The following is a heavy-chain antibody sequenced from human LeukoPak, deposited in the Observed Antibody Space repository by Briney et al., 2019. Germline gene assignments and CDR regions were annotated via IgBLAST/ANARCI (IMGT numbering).Heavy chain of an antibody. V-gene: IGHV3-23*01. Sequence: PGGSLRLSCAASGFTFSSHTMSWVRQAPGKGLEWVSTIGGRGGSIYYADAVKGRFTISRDNSKNTLSLQMNSLKAEDMAIYYCAKDAGGAGASTFDYWGQGTLVTVSS. CDR2: IGGRGGSI. CDR3: AKDAGGAGASTFDY. D-gene: IGHD3-10*01. CDR1: GFTFSSHT. J-gene: IGHJ4*02.